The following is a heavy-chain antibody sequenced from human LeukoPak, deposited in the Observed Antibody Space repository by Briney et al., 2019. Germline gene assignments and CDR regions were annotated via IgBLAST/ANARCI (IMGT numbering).Heavy chain of an antibody. J-gene: IGHJ6*03. CDR1: GYTFTGYY. Sequence: ASVKVSCKASGYTFTGYYMHWVRQAPGQGLEWMGWINPNSGGTNYAQKFRGRVTITADKSTSTAYMELSSLRSEDTAVYYCASLSTTVTPHYYYYYMDVWGKGTTVTVSS. CDR2: INPNSGGT. D-gene: IGHD4-11*01. V-gene: IGHV1-2*02. CDR3: ASLSTTVTPHYYYYYMDV.